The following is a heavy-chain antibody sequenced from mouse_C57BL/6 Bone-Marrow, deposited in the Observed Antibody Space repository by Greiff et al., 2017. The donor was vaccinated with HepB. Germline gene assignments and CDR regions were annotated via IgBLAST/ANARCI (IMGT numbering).Heavy chain of an antibody. CDR1: GYSITSGYY. V-gene: IGHV3-6*01. Sequence: ESGPGLVKPSQSLSLTCSVTGYSITSGYYWNWIRQFPGNKLEWMGYISYDGSNNYNPSLKNRISITRDTSKNQFFLKLNSVTTEDTATYYCARVTGTVGYYYFDYWGQGTTLTVSS. J-gene: IGHJ2*01. D-gene: IGHD4-1*01. CDR2: ISYDGSN. CDR3: ARVTGTVGYYYFDY.